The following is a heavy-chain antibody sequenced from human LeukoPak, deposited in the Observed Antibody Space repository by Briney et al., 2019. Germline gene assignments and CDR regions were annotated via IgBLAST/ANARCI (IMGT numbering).Heavy chain of an antibody. CDR2: ISGSGGST. J-gene: IGHJ4*02. Sequence: GGSLRLSCAASGFTFSSYAMSWVRQTPGKGLEWVSAISGSGGSTYYADSVKGRFTISRDNSKNTLYLQMNSLRAVDTAVYYCAKLYSSGWYYFDYWGQGTLVTVSS. CDR3: AKLYSSGWYYFDY. CDR1: GFTFSSYA. D-gene: IGHD6-19*01. V-gene: IGHV3-23*01.